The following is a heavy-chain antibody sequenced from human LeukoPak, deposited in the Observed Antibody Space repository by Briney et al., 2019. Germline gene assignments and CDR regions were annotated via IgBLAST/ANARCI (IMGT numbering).Heavy chain of an antibody. CDR3: AKEVWSGTSYYYMDV. CDR2: IWYDGSNK. Sequence: PGRSLRLSCAASGFTFSSYGVHWVRQAPGKGLEWVAVIWYDGSNKYYADSVKGRFTISRDNSKNTLYLQMNSLRAEDTAVYYCAKEVWSGTSYYYMDVWGKGTTVTVSS. J-gene: IGHJ6*03. V-gene: IGHV3-33*06. CDR1: GFTFSSYG. D-gene: IGHD1-1*01.